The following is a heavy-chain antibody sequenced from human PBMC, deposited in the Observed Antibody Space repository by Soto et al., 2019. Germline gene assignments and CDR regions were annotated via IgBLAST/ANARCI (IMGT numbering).Heavy chain of an antibody. D-gene: IGHD2-2*01. J-gene: IGHJ4*02. Sequence: QVQLVQSGAEVKKPGASVKVSCKASGYTFTSYYMHWVRQAPGQGLEWMGIINPSGGSTSYAQKFQGRVNMTRDTSTSTVYMELSSLRSEDTAVYYCARDLRYCSSTSCYALYYFDYWGQGTLVTVSS. CDR3: ARDLRYCSSTSCYALYYFDY. V-gene: IGHV1-46*01. CDR1: GYTFTSYY. CDR2: INPSGGST.